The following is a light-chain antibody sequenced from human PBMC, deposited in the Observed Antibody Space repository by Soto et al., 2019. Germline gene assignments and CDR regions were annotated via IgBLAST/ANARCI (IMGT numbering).Light chain of an antibody. CDR3: QQYNNYPRT. J-gene: IGKJ1*01. Sequence: GDRVTITCRASQRVDTWLAWYQQKPGKAPSLVIYKASNLESGVPSRFSGSGSGTEFTLTIRSLQPDDFATYYCQQYNNYPRTFGQGTKVEVK. CDR1: QRVDTW. V-gene: IGKV1-5*03. CDR2: KAS.